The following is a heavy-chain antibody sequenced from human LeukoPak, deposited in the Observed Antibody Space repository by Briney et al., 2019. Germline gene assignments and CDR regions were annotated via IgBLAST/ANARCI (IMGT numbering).Heavy chain of an antibody. Sequence: SETLSLTCAVYGGSFSGYYWSWIRQPPGKGLEWIGEINHSGSTNYNSSLKSRVTMSVDTSKNQFSLKLSSVTAADTAVYYCARVVDNWFDPWGQGTPVTVSS. CDR1: GGSFSGYY. CDR2: INHSGST. V-gene: IGHV4-34*01. CDR3: ARVVDNWFDP. J-gene: IGHJ5*02. D-gene: IGHD1-26*01.